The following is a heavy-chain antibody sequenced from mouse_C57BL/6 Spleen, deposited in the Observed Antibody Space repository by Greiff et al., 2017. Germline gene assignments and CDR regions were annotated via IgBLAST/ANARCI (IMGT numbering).Heavy chain of an antibody. Sequence: EVKLMESGGGLVKPGGSLKLSCAASGFTFSSYAMSWVRQTPEKRLEWVATISDGGSYTYYPDNVKGRFTISRDNAKNNLYLQMSHPKSEDTAMYYCAHDGYLAWFAYWGQGTLVTVSA. V-gene: IGHV5-4*03. CDR2: ISDGGSYT. CDR1: GFTFSSYA. J-gene: IGHJ3*01. D-gene: IGHD2-3*01. CDR3: AHDGYLAWFAY.